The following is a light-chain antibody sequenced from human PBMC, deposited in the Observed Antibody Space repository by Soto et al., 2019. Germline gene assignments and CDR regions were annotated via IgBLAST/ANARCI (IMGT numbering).Light chain of an antibody. Sequence: QSALTQPASVSGSPGQPITISCTGTSSHVGANNYVSWYQHHPGKAPKLLIYEVSNRPSGVSSRFSGSKSGNTASLTISGLQAEDEADYYCSSYINSITFVVFGGGTKLTVL. CDR3: SSYINSITFVV. J-gene: IGLJ2*01. V-gene: IGLV2-14*01. CDR2: EVS. CDR1: SSHVGANNY.